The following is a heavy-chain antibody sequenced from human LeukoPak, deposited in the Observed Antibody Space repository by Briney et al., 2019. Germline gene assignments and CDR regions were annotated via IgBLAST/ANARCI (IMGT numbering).Heavy chain of an antibody. CDR3: AGAKQWLATDN. Sequence: SETLSLTCSVSGGSISDYYLSWIRQPPGKPLEWIAYIHRSGDPKYNPSLQSRVILSLDTSRDQLSLKLSSMTAADTAVYYCAGAKQWLATDNWGPGILVTVSS. V-gene: IGHV4-59*01. J-gene: IGHJ4*02. D-gene: IGHD6-19*01. CDR1: GGSISDYY. CDR2: IHRSGDP.